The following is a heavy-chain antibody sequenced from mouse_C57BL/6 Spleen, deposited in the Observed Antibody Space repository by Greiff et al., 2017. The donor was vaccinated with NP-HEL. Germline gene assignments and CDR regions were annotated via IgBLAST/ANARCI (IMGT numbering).Heavy chain of an antibody. J-gene: IGHJ1*03. CDR1: GFTFSNYW. V-gene: IGHV6-3*01. D-gene: IGHD1-1*01. CDR3: TAITTVVATRYFDV. CDR2: IRLKSDNYAT. Sequence: EVQVVESGGGLVQPGGSMKLSCVASGFTFSNYWMNWVRQSPEKGLEWVAQIRLKSDNYATHYAESVKGRFTISRDDSKSSVYLQMNNLRAEDTGIYYCTAITTVVATRYFDVWGTGTTVTVSS.